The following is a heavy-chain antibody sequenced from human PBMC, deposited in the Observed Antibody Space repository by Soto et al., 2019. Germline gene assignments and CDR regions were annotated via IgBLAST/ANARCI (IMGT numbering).Heavy chain of an antibody. CDR1: GGSISSSSYY. Sequence: PSETLSLTCTVSGGSISSSSYYWGWIRQPPGKGLEWIGSIYYSGSTYYNPSLKSRVTISVDTSKNQFSLKLSSVTAADTAVYHCARHQYNTMVRGRLQNKYYFDYWGQGTLVTVSS. D-gene: IGHD3-10*01. J-gene: IGHJ4*02. CDR3: ARHQYNTMVRGRLQNKYYFDY. V-gene: IGHV4-39*01. CDR2: IYYSGST.